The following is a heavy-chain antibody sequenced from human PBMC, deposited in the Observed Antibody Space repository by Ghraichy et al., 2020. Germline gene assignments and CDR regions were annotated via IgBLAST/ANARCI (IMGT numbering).Heavy chain of an antibody. J-gene: IGHJ1*01. CDR3: AGVVGGTRYFPN. D-gene: IGHD1-26*01. V-gene: IGHV3-23*01. CDR2: ISDSGGST. CDR1: GFIFSSYA. Sequence: GGSLRLSCAASGFIFSSYAMRWVRQAPGKGLEWVSGISDSGGSTYYADSVKGRFTISRDNSKNTLYLQMNSLRAEDTAVYYCAGVVGGTRYFPNWGQGTLVTVSS.